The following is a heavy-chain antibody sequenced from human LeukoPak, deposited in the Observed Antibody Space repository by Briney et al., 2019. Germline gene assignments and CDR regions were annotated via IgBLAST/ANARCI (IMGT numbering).Heavy chain of an antibody. CDR3: ARSKKRGYSYGRAGDFDY. J-gene: IGHJ4*02. V-gene: IGHV1-46*01. Sequence: ASVKVSCKASGYTFTNYNMHWVRQAPGQGLEWMGIINPSGGSANYAQNFQGRVTMTRDTSISTVYMELSSLRSEDTAVYYCARSKKRGYSYGRAGDFDYWGQGTLVTVSS. CDR2: INPSGGSA. CDR1: GYTFTNYN. D-gene: IGHD5-18*01.